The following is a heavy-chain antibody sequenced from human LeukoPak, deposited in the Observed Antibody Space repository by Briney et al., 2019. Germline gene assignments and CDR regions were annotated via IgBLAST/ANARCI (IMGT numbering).Heavy chain of an antibody. CDR3: ARYSGSYYYPPAWDL. D-gene: IGHD1-26*01. CDR1: GFTFSNNA. CDR2: TSTSGSSA. Sequence: PGGSLRLSCAASGFTFSNNAMSWVRQAPGKGPEWVSATSTSGSSAYYADSVKGRFTISRDNSKNTLYLQMDSLRADDTAVYYCARYSGSYYYPPAWDLWGQGTLVTVSS. J-gene: IGHJ4*02. V-gene: IGHV3-23*01.